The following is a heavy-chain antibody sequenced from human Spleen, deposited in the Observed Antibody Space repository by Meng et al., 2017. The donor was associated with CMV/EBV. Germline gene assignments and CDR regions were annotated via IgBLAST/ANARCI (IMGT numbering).Heavy chain of an antibody. V-gene: IGHV1-46*01. CDR3: ARDRHSYGSDFDY. J-gene: IGHJ4*02. CDR1: GYTFTTYY. Sequence: KASGYTFTTYYMHWVRQAPGQGLEWMGIINPSGGSTNYAQKFQGRVTMTRDTSTSTVYMELSSLRSEDTAVYYCARDRHSYGSDFDYWGQGTLVTAPQ. CDR2: INPSGGST. D-gene: IGHD5-18*01.